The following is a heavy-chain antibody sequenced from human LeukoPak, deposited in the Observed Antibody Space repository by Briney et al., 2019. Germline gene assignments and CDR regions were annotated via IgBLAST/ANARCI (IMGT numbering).Heavy chain of an antibody. CDR1: GGSISSSSYY. Sequence: SETLSLTCTVSGGSISSSSYYWGWIRQPPGKGLEWIGSIYYSGSTYYNPSLKSRVTISVDTSKNQFSLKLSSVTAADTAVYYCARDRRFLEWLSYYYYYYYMDVWGKGTTVTVSS. D-gene: IGHD3-3*01. CDR3: ARDRRFLEWLSYYYYYYYMDV. CDR2: IYYSGST. J-gene: IGHJ6*03. V-gene: IGHV4-39*07.